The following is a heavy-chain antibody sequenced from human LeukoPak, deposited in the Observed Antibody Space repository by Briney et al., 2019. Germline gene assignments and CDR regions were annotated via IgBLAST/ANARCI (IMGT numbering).Heavy chain of an antibody. V-gene: IGHV4-61*02. CDR2: IYTSGST. CDR1: GGSISSGSYY. Sequence: PSETLSLTCTVSGGSISSGSYYWSWIRQPAGKGLEWIGRIYTSGSTNYNPSLKSRVTISVDTSKNQFSLKLNSVTAADTAVYYCARDLSGCSSTSCYKWFDPWGQGTLVTVSS. CDR3: ARDLSGCSSTSCYKWFDP. D-gene: IGHD2-2*02. J-gene: IGHJ5*02.